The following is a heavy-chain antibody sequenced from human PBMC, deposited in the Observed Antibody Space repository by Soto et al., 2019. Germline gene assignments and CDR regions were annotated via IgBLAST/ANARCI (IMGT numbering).Heavy chain of an antibody. CDR3: ARDPHEFWTSYWFDP. V-gene: IGHV1-69*13. Sequence: SVKVSCKASGGTFSSYAISWVRQAPGQGLEWMGGIIPIFGTANYAQKFQGRVTITADESTSTAYMELRSLRSDDTAIYYCARDPHEFWTSYWFDPWGQGTPVTVSS. CDR1: GGTFSSYA. CDR2: IIPIFGTA. J-gene: IGHJ5*02. D-gene: IGHD3-3*01.